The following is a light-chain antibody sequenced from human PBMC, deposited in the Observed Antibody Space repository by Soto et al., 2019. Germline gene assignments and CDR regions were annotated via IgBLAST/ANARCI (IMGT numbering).Light chain of an antibody. V-gene: IGLV2-14*01. CDR3: SSYTTNKTLL. Sequence: QSLLTQPASVSGSPGQSITISCTGTSSDVGAYNFVSWYQQHPGKAPKLIFYEVSNRPPGLSDRFSGSKSGTTASLTISGLQAEDEADSFCSSYTTNKTLLFGGGTKLTVL. J-gene: IGLJ2*01. CDR1: SSDVGAYNF. CDR2: EVS.